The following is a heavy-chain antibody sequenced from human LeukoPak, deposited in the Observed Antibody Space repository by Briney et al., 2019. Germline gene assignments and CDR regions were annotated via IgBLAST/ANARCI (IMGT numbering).Heavy chain of an antibody. V-gene: IGHV3-7*01. Sequence: PGGSLRLSCEVSGFTFSSYWMTWVRQAPGKGLEWVANIKQDGSEKNYVDSVKGRFTISRDNAKNSLYLQMKSLRADDTAVYYCTREGSSSWSDYWGQGTLVTVSS. CDR3: TREGSSSWSDY. J-gene: IGHJ4*02. D-gene: IGHD6-13*01. CDR1: GFTFSSYW. CDR2: IKQDGSEK.